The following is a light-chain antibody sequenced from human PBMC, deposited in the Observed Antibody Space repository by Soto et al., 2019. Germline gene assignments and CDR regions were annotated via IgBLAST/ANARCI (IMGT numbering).Light chain of an antibody. J-gene: IGLJ1*01. V-gene: IGLV2-23*02. CDR3: CSYTISSTYV. CDR2: EVS. CDR1: SSDVGSYNL. Sequence: QSALTQPASVSGSPRQSITISCTGSSSDVGSYNLVSWYQQHPGKAPQLMIYEVSERPSGVSNRFSASKSGNTASLTISGLQAEDEADYYCCSYTISSTYVFGTGTKLTVL.